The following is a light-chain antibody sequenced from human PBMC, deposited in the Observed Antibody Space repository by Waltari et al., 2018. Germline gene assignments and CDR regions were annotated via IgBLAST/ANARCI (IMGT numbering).Light chain of an antibody. J-gene: IGKJ3*01. CDR2: KAS. Sequence: DVQMTQSPSTLSASVGNTVTITCRASRRVSIWLAWYQQKPGKVPKLLIYKASTLATGVPSRFSGSGSVTEFTLTINSLQSDDFATYYCQQYNDYLFTFGPGTTVDI. V-gene: IGKV1-5*03. CDR3: QQYNDYLFT. CDR1: RRVSIW.